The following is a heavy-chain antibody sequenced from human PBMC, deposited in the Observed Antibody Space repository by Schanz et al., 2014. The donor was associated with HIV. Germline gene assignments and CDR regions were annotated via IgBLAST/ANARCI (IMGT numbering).Heavy chain of an antibody. V-gene: IGHV3-23*04. CDR2: ISGSGGST. Sequence: VQLVESGGGLVQPGGSLRLSCAASGFTFSSYAMNWVRQAPGKGLEWVSAISGSGGSTYYADSVKGRFTISRDNSKNTLYLQMNSLRAEDTAVYYCAKERITIFGVVITPYFDYWGQGTLVTVSS. D-gene: IGHD3-3*01. CDR1: GFTFSSYA. CDR3: AKERITIFGVVITPYFDY. J-gene: IGHJ4*02.